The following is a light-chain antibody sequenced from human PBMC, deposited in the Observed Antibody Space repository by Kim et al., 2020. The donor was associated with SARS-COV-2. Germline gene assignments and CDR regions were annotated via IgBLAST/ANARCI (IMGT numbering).Light chain of an antibody. V-gene: IGLV3-1*01. CDR2: QDA. CDR3: QSWDSSTVF. CDR1: RLGRQY. Sequence: SYELTQPPSLTVSPGQTATITCSGDRLGRQYVSWYQKKPGQSPVLVIYQDARRPSGIPERISGSSSGITATLTISGTQATDEADYYCQSWDSSTVFFGGGTKLTVL. J-gene: IGLJ2*01.